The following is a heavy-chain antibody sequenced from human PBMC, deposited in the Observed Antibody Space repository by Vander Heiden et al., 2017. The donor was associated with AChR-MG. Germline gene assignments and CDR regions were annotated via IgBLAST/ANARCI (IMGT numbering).Heavy chain of an antibody. J-gene: IGHJ6*03. CDR2: VGASGGNT. CDR1: GFTLSSYA. D-gene: IGHD1-26*01. Sequence: EVQLLDSGGGLVQPGGSLRLSCAASGFTLSSYAMSWVRQAPGKGLEWVSSVGASGGNTYHADSVRGRFTISRDTSKKTLNLLMNSLRAEDTAVYYCAKAGKGYYMDVWGKGTTVTVSS. CDR3: AKAGKGYYMDV. V-gene: IGHV3-23*01.